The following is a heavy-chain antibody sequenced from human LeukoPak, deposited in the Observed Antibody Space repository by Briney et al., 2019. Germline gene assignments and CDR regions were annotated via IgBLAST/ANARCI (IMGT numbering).Heavy chain of an antibody. CDR1: GFTFSSYG. CDR3: SASAPTPFD. V-gene: IGHV3-30*02. Sequence: GGSLRLSCAASGFTFSSYGMHWVRQTPGKGLEWVAFTRYDGSNKYYIDSVKGRFTISRDNSKNTLHLQMNSLGAEDTAVYYWSASAPTPFD. D-gene: IGHD3-3*01. J-gene: IGHJ5*01. CDR2: TRYDGSNK.